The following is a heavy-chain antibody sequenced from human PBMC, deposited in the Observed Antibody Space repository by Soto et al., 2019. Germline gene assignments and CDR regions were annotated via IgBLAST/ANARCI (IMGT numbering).Heavy chain of an antibody. CDR2: IYWDDDK. Sequence: QITLKESGPTLVKPTQTLTLTCTLSGFSLTTTDMGVGWIRQPPGKALEWLALIYWDDDKRYSPSLKSRLTNDTDTSKSQVVLRMTNMDPVDTGTYYCAHCVGGGHSCCFACWGQGALVTVSS. D-gene: IGHD2-21*02. CDR1: GFSLTTTDMG. J-gene: IGHJ4*02. V-gene: IGHV2-5*02. CDR3: AHCVGGGHSCCFAC.